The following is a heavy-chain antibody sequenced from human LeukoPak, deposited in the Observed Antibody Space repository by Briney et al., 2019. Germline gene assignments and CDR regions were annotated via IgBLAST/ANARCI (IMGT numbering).Heavy chain of an antibody. J-gene: IGHJ4*02. Sequence: GGSLRLSCAASGFTFSSYSMNWVRQAPGKGLEWFSSISSSSSYIYYADSVKGRFTISRDNAKNSLYLQMNSLRAEDTAVYYCARDRAGYYDFWSGYSQGYYFDYWGQGTLVTVSS. V-gene: IGHV3-21*01. D-gene: IGHD3-3*01. CDR1: GFTFSSYS. CDR3: ARDRAGYYDFWSGYSQGYYFDY. CDR2: ISSSSSYI.